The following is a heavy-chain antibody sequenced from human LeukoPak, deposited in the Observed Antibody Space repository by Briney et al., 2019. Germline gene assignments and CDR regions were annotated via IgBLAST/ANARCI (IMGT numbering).Heavy chain of an antibody. CDR2: IHSSGTH. Sequence: SETLSLTCTVSGDSISGRAYYWSWIRQPAGKGLEWIGRIHSSGTHSYNPSLESRVSISVETSKNQFSLKLGSLTAADTAVYFCSRERGFWSGYFRPRYFDYWGQGTLVTV. D-gene: IGHD3-3*01. CDR3: SRERGFWSGYFRPRYFDY. J-gene: IGHJ4*02. V-gene: IGHV4-61*02. CDR1: GDSISGRAYY.